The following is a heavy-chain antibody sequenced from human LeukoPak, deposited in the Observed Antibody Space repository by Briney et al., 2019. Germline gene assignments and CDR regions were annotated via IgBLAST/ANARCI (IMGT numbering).Heavy chain of an antibody. J-gene: IGHJ4*02. Sequence: SETLSLTCAVYGGSFSGYYWSWIRQPPGKGLEWIGEINHSGSTNYNPSLKSRVTISVDTSKNKFSLKLSSVTAADTAVYYCARGGDSGRFDYWGQGTLVTVSS. CDR2: INHSGST. D-gene: IGHD2-21*02. CDR3: ARGGDSGRFDY. CDR1: GGSFSGYY. V-gene: IGHV4-34*01.